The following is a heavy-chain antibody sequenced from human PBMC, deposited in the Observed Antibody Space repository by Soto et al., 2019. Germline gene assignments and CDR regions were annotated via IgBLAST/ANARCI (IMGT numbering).Heavy chain of an antibody. D-gene: IGHD2-2*01. V-gene: IGHV1-69*01. CDR2: IITIPGTA. CDR1: GGTFGSYA. Sequence: QVPLVQSGAEVKKPGSSVQVSCKASGGTFGSYAISWVRQAPGQGLEWMGGIITIPGTANYAQKFQGRVTMAADESTSTAYMELSSLRSEDPAVYYWARSQGSSTSLEIYSYCYYGMDVWGQGTTVTVSS. J-gene: IGHJ6*02. CDR3: ARSQGSSTSLEIYSYCYYGMDV.